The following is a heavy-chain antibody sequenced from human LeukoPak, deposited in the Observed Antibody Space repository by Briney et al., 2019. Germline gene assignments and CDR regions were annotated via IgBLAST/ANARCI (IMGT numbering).Heavy chain of an antibody. Sequence: SQTLSLTCTVSGGSISSGGYYWSWIRQHPGKGLEWNGYIYYSGSTYYNPSLKSRVTISVDTSKNQFSLKLSSVTAADTAVYYCARSHYYDSSGFDYRGQGTLVTVSS. D-gene: IGHD3-22*01. CDR1: GGSISSGGYY. V-gene: IGHV4-31*03. J-gene: IGHJ4*02. CDR2: IYYSGST. CDR3: ARSHYYDSSGFDY.